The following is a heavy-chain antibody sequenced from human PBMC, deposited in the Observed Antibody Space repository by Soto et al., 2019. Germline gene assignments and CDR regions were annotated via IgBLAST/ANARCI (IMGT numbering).Heavy chain of an antibody. CDR3: ASDYGGNSSDY. J-gene: IGHJ4*02. CDR1: GGSIGSYY. V-gene: IGHV4-59*01. Sequence: SETLSLTCTVSGGSIGSYYWSWIRQPPGKGLEWIGYIYYSGSTNYDPSLKSRVTISVDTSKNQFSLNLSSVTAADTAVYYCASDYGGNSSDYWGQGTLVTVSS. D-gene: IGHD4-17*01. CDR2: IYYSGST.